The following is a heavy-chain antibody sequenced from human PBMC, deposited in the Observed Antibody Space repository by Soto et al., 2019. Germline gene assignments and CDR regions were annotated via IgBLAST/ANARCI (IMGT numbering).Heavy chain of an antibody. CDR2: IKQDGSEK. Sequence: GGSLRLSCAASGFTFSSYWMSWVRQAPGKGLEWVANIKQDGSEKYYVDSVKGRFTISRDNAKNSLYLQMNSLRAEDTAVYYCVRVYSSSPLYYYYYYMDVWGKGTTVTVSS. CDR3: VRVYSSSPLYYYYYYMDV. CDR1: GFTFSSYW. J-gene: IGHJ6*03. V-gene: IGHV3-7*01. D-gene: IGHD6-6*01.